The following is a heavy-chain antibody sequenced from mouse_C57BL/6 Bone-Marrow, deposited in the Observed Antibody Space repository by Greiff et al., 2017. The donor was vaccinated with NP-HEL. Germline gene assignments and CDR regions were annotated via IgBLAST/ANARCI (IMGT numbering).Heavy chain of an antibody. CDR3: AREKDYYYGSSSYYYAMDY. CDR2: IYPRSGNT. D-gene: IGHD1-1*01. Sequence: QVQLKESGAELARPGASVKLSCKASGYTFTSYGISLVKQRTGQGLEWIGEIYPRSGNTYYNEKFKGKATLTADKSSSTAYMELRSLTSEDSAVYFCAREKDYYYGSSSYYYAMDYWGQGTSVTVSS. CDR1: GYTFTSYG. V-gene: IGHV1-81*01. J-gene: IGHJ4*01.